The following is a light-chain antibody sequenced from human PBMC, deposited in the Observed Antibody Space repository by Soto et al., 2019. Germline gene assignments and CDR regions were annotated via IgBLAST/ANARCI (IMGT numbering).Light chain of an antibody. Sequence: QSALTQPASVSGSPGQSITISCTGTSSDVGGYNLVSWYQQQPGKAPKLMIYEGSKRPSGVSNRFSGSKSGNTASLTISGLQAEDEADYCCCSYAGSAVVFGGGTKLTVL. CDR2: EGS. CDR3: CSYAGSAVV. CDR1: SSDVGGYNL. J-gene: IGLJ2*01. V-gene: IGLV2-23*01.